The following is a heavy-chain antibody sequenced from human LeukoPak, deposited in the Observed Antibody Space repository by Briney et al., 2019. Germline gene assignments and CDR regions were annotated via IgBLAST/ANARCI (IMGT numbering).Heavy chain of an antibody. Sequence: GESLKISCKNSGDDFTTYWIGWVRQMPGIGLEWVAIIHPGDSDTRYSPSLQGQVTISADRSVSTIYLQWSSLKASDTGIYYCARRTYVLTSSRKWFDPWGQGTLVTVSS. J-gene: IGHJ5*02. CDR2: IHPGDSDT. V-gene: IGHV5-51*01. D-gene: IGHD1-14*01. CDR3: ARRTYVLTSSRKWFDP. CDR1: GDDFTTYW.